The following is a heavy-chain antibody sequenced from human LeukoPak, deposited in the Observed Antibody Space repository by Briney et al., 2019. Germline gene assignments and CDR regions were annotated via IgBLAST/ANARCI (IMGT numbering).Heavy chain of an antibody. CDR3: AIYYDSSGSIDH. Sequence: GGSLRLSCAASGLIFSDYYMTWIRQTPGKGLEWLSYISDSGSTINYADSVKGRLTISRDNAKKSLFLQMNSLRADNTAVYYCAIYYDSSGSIDHWGQGTLVTVSS. J-gene: IGHJ4*02. V-gene: IGHV3-11*01. D-gene: IGHD3-22*01. CDR2: ISDSGSTI. CDR1: GLIFSDYY.